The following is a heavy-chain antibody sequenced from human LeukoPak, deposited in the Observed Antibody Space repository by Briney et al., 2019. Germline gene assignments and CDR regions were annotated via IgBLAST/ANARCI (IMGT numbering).Heavy chain of an antibody. CDR3: ARGKLGCSYCFDY. CDR1: GGTFSNYA. V-gene: IGHV1-69*13. Sequence: GASVKVSCKASGGTFSNYAISWVRQAPGQGLEWMGGIIPIFGTANYAQKFQGRVTITADESTSTAYMELSSLRSEDTAVCYCARGKLGCSYCFDYWGQGTLVTVSS. J-gene: IGHJ4*02. D-gene: IGHD4/OR15-4a*01. CDR2: IIPIFGTA.